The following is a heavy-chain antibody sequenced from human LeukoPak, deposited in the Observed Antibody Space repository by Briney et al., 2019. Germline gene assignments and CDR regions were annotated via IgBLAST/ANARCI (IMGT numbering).Heavy chain of an antibody. CDR2: IWYDGSNK. Sequence: GGSLRLSCAASGFTFSSYGMHGVRQAPGKGLGGVAVIWYDGSNKYYADSVKGRFTISRDNSKNTLYLQMNSLRAEDTAVYYCAKGSLASSSSAFDYWGQGTLVTVSS. V-gene: IGHV3-33*06. D-gene: IGHD6-6*01. CDR1: GFTFSSYG. J-gene: IGHJ4*02. CDR3: AKGSLASSSSAFDY.